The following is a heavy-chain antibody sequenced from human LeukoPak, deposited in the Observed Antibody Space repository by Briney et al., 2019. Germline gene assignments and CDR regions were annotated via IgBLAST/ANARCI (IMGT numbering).Heavy chain of an antibody. Sequence: GSLRLSCAASGFSFSGSGMHWVRQAPGKGLEWVAFIRDDGSDKYYADSVKGRFTISRANSKSTLYLQMNSLRAEDTAVYYCAKDRQIVATTAFDYWGQGTLVTVSS. CDR2: IRDDGSDK. D-gene: IGHD5-12*01. CDR3: AKDRQIVATTAFDY. V-gene: IGHV3-30*02. CDR1: GFSFSGSG. J-gene: IGHJ4*02.